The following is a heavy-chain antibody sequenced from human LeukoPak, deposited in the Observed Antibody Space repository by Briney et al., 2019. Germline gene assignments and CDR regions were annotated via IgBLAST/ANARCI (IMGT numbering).Heavy chain of an antibody. Sequence: SETLSLTCTVSGGSISSGGYYWSWIRQPPGKGLEWIGYIYHSGSTYYNPSLKSRVTLSVDTSKNQFSLKLSSVTAADTAVYYCARRPPPDFDYWGRGTLVTVSS. V-gene: IGHV4-30-2*01. CDR2: IYHSGST. CDR3: ARRPPPDFDY. CDR1: GGSISSGGYY. J-gene: IGHJ4*02.